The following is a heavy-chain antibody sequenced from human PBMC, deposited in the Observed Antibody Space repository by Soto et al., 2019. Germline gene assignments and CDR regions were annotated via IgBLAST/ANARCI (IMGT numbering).Heavy chain of an antibody. CDR1: GYTFTSYG. V-gene: IGHV1-18*01. D-gene: IGHD2-2*01. J-gene: IGHJ4*02. CDR2: ISAYNGNT. CDR3: ARFETGGGCSSTSCYFDY. Sequence: CASVKVSCKASGYTFTSYGISWVRQAPGQGLEWMGWISAYNGNTNYAQKLQGRVTMTTDTSTSTAYMELRSLRSDDTAVYYCARFETGGGCSSTSCYFDYWGQGTLVTVSA.